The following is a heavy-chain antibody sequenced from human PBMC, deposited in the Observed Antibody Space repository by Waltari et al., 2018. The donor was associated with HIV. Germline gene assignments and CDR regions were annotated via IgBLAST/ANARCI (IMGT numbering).Heavy chain of an antibody. J-gene: IGHJ6*02. CDR1: GFSISSGPYY. Sequence: QVQLQESGPGLVKPSQTLSLTCSFSGFSISSGPYYWSWIRQFPGKGLEWIGYIYYSGSTSYNPSLESRVTISIDTSKNQLSLRLSSVTAADTAVYYCARDYRSPSGSYYYYGMDVWGQGTRVTVSS. CDR2: IYYSGST. V-gene: IGHV4-31*03. D-gene: IGHD3-10*01. CDR3: ARDYRSPSGSYYYYGMDV.